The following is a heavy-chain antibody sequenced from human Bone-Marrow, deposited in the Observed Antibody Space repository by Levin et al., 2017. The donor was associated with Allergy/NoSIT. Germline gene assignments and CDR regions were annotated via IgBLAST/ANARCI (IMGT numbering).Heavy chain of an antibody. CDR2: IYWDDDK. J-gene: IGHJ6*03. Sequence: SGPTLVKPTQTLTLTCTFSGFSLSTSGVGVGWIRQPPGKALEWLALIYWDDDKRYSPSLKSRLTITKDTSKNQVVLTMTNMDPVDTATYYCARTYSSSWYEVRGEGDYYYYMDVWGKGTTVTVSS. D-gene: IGHD6-13*01. CDR3: ARTYSSSWYEVRGEGDYYYYMDV. V-gene: IGHV2-5*02. CDR1: GFSLSTSGVG.